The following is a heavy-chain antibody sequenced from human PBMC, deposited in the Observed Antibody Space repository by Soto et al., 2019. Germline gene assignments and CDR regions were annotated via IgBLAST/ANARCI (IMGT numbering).Heavy chain of an antibody. CDR2: IIPIFGTP. CDR3: ARGWDHYDSSGLLTWFDP. Sequence: SVKVSCKASGGTFTDLGLHWVRQAPGQGLEWMGGIIPIFGTPNYAQKFQGRVIITADEFTSTAHMELSSLRSEDTAVYYCARGWDHYDSSGLLTWFDPWGQGTLVTVSS. D-gene: IGHD3-22*01. CDR1: GGTFTDLG. V-gene: IGHV1-69*13. J-gene: IGHJ5*02.